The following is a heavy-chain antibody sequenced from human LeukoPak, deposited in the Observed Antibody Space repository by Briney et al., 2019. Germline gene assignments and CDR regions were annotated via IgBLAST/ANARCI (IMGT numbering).Heavy chain of an antibody. CDR1: GGSISSYY. CDR3: ARRAYSSGFDYIDY. Sequence: SETLSLTCTVSGGSISSYYWSWIRQPPGKGLELSGFIYYSGSTSYNPSLKSRVTISVGTSKSQFSLKLSSVIAADTAVYYCARRAYSSGFDYIDYWGQGTLVTVSS. D-gene: IGHD6-19*01. V-gene: IGHV4-59*08. J-gene: IGHJ4*02. CDR2: IYYSGST.